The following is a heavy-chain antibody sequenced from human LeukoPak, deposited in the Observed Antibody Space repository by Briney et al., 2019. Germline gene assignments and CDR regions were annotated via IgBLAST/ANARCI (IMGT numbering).Heavy chain of an antibody. V-gene: IGHV3-30-3*01. CDR1: GFTFSSYA. CDR3: ARVLLPYDILTGYTC. J-gene: IGHJ4*02. D-gene: IGHD3-9*01. Sequence: GGSLRLSCAASGFTFSSYAMHWVRQAPGKGLEWVAVISYDGSNKYYADSVKGRFTISRDNSKNTLYLQMNSLRAEDTAVYYCARVLLPYDILTGYTCWGQGTLVTVSS. CDR2: ISYDGSNK.